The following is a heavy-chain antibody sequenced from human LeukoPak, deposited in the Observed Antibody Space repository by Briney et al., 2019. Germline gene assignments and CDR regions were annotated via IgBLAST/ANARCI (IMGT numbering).Heavy chain of an antibody. CDR2: ISGSGGST. CDR1: GFAFSSYA. J-gene: IGHJ3*02. V-gene: IGHV3-23*01. D-gene: IGHD6-25*01. CDR3: AKDLQRHPDAFDI. Sequence: GGSLRLSCAASGFAFSSYAMSWVRQAPGKGLEWVSAISGSGGSTYYADSVKGRFTISRDNSKNTLYLQMNSLRAEDTAVYYCAKDLQRHPDAFDIWGQGTMVTVSS.